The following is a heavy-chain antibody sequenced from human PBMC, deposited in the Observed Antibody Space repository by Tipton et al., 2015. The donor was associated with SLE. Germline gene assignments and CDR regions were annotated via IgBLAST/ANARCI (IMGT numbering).Heavy chain of an antibody. CDR2: IYPSGSI. CDR3: ARAIDCSRGNCFSSLDS. Sequence: TLSLTCTVSGDSISSHYWSWIRQPAGKGLEWIGRIYPSGSINYNPSLKSRVSISIDTSKNQFSLKLASVTAADTAVYYCARAIDCSRGNCFSSLDSWGQGTLVAVSA. J-gene: IGHJ4*02. V-gene: IGHV4-4*07. CDR1: GDSISSHY. D-gene: IGHD2-15*01.